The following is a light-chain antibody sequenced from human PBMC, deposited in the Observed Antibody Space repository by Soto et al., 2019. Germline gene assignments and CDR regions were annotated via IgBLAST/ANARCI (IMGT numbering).Light chain of an antibody. CDR2: AAS. J-gene: IGKJ3*01. V-gene: IGKV3-20*01. CDR1: QTISRMN. Sequence: EIVLAQSPGTLSLSPGEIATLSCRACQTISRMNLAWYQQKPGQAPRLLIYAASNRAPGIPDRFSGSGSGTDFTLTISGLEPEDFAVYYCQQYGGSPIFTFGPGTKVDVK. CDR3: QQYGGSPIFT.